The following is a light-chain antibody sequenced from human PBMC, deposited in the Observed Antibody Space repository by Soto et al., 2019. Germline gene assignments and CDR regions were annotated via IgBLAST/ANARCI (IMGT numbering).Light chain of an antibody. CDR1: QSVLYSSNNKNY. Sequence: IVMTQSPDSLAVSLGERATINCKSSQSVLYSSNNKNYLAWYQQQPGQPPKLLIYWASTRESGVPDRFSGSGSGTDFTLTISSLQAEDGAVYYCQQYYSTLWTFGQGTKVDIK. CDR3: QQYYSTLWT. V-gene: IGKV4-1*01. J-gene: IGKJ1*01. CDR2: WAS.